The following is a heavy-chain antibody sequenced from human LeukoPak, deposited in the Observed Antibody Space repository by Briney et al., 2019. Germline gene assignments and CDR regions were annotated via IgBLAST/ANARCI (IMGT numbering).Heavy chain of an antibody. V-gene: IGHV4-59*08. CDR2: IYYSGST. J-gene: IGHJ4*02. CDR1: GGSISSYY. CDR3: ARAYYDSSGYFVDDY. D-gene: IGHD3-22*01. Sequence: SETLSLTCTVSGGSISSYYWSWIRQPPGKGLEWIGYIYYSGSTNYNPSLKSRVTISVGTSKNQFSLKLSSVTAADTAVYYCARAYYDSSGYFVDDYWGQGTLVTVSS.